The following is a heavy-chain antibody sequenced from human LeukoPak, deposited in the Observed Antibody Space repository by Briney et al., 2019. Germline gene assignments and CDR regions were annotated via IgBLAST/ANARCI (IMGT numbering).Heavy chain of an antibody. CDR1: GYTFTSYG. Sequence: RASVKVSCKASGYTFTSYGISWVRQAPGQGLEWMGWISAYNGNTNYAQKFQGRVTMTTDTSTSTAYMELRSLRSDDTAVYYCTRDLGQWLLQGIFFDYWGQGTLVTVSS. CDR2: ISAYNGNT. D-gene: IGHD5-12*01. J-gene: IGHJ4*02. CDR3: TRDLGQWLLQGIFFDY. V-gene: IGHV1-18*01.